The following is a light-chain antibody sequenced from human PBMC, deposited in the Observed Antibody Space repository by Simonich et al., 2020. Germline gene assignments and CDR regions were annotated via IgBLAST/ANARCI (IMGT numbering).Light chain of an antibody. CDR2: DAS. Sequence: DIQMTQSPSTLSASVGDRVTITCQASQDISNYLNWYQKKPGKAPKLLIYDASNLETGVPSRFSGSGSGTDFTLTISSLQPEDFATYYCQQSYSTPYTFGQGTKLEIK. V-gene: IGKV1-39*01. CDR1: QDISNY. CDR3: QQSYSTPYT. J-gene: IGKJ2*01.